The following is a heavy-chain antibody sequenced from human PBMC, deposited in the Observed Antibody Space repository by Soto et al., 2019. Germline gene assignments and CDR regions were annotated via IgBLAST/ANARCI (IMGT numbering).Heavy chain of an antibody. CDR3: SSGRH. CDR1: GGSLSGVY. CDR2: IKDGGNA. Sequence: QVRLYQWGVGLLKPSETLSLTCTLSGGSLSGVYWSWIRQPPGKGLEWIGEIKDGGNAKYNPTLKTRVTISMETSKNQFSLNLPSVTAADTAVYFCSSGRHWGQGTLVTVSP. V-gene: IGHV4-34*01. J-gene: IGHJ4*02.